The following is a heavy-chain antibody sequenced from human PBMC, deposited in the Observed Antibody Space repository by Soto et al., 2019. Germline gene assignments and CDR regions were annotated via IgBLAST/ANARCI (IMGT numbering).Heavy chain of an antibody. V-gene: IGHV3-23*01. CDR2: ISASGGST. CDR1: GFTYSNYP. CDR3: AKNNLFGSGTTDY. D-gene: IGHD3-10*01. Sequence: EVQLLESGGGLVQGGESLRLSCPASGFTYSNYPMSWVRQVPGEGLEWVSSISASGGSTYYVDYVRGRYTISRDNSKNTLYLQMNILTAEDTAVYYCAKNNLFGSGTTDYWCQGTLVTVSS. J-gene: IGHJ4*02.